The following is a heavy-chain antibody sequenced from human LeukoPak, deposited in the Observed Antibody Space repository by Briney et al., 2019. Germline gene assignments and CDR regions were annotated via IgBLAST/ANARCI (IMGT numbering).Heavy chain of an antibody. CDR3: ARDDSSGYYYE. J-gene: IGHJ4*02. D-gene: IGHD3-22*01. CDR2: IIPVLGMT. V-gene: IGHV1-69*04. Sequence: SVTVSFKASGGTFTRYGISWVRQAPGQGPEWMGRIIPVLGMTNYAQKLQGRIAITAATSTSTAYMELNTLRSEDTAIYYCARDDSSGYYYEWGQGTLVTVSS. CDR1: GGTFTRYG.